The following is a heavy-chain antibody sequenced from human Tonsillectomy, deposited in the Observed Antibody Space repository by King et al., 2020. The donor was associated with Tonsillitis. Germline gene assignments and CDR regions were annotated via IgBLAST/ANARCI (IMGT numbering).Heavy chain of an antibody. CDR3: ANGGIAVAGSYHYYGLDV. CDR1: GFTFSNNG. D-gene: IGHD6-19*01. Sequence: QLVQSGGGVVQPGRSLRLSCAASGFTFSNNGMHWVRQAPGKGLEWVAVISYDGSNKYYADSVKGRFTISRDNSKNTLYLQMNSLRAEDTAVYYCANGGIAVAGSYHYYGLDVWGLGTTVTVSS. J-gene: IGHJ6*02. V-gene: IGHV3-30*18. CDR2: ISYDGSNK.